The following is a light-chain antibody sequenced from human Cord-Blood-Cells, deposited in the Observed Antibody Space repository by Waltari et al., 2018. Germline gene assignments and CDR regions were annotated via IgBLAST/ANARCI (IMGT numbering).Light chain of an antibody. V-gene: IGLV2-14*01. CDR3: SSYTSSSTLYV. CDR2: EVS. Sequence: QSALTQPASVSGSPAQSLTISCTGTSSDVGGYHYVSWYQQHPGKAPKLMIYEVSNRPSGVSNRFSGSKSGNTASLTISGLQAEDEADYYCSSYTSSSTLYVFGTGTKVTVL. J-gene: IGLJ1*01. CDR1: SSDVGGYHY.